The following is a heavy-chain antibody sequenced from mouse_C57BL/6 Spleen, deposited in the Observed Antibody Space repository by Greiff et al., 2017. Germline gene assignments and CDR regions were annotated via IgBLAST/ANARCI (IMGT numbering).Heavy chain of an antibody. CDR3: TRSRDYDEDWFAY. J-gene: IGHJ3*01. CDR2: IYPGNSDT. D-gene: IGHD2-4*01. V-gene: IGHV1-5*01. Sequence: VQLQQSGTVLARPGASVKMSCKTSGYTFTSYWMHWVKQRPGQGLEWIGAIYPGNSDTSYNQKFKGKAKLPAVTSASTAYMELSSLTNEDSAVYYCTRSRDYDEDWFAYWGQGTLVTVSA. CDR1: GYTFTSYW.